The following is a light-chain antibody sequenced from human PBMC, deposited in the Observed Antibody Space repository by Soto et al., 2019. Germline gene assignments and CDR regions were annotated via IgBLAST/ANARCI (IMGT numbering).Light chain of an antibody. CDR3: QQRSNWPPIT. Sequence: DIQMTQSPSSLSASVGYRFTISCRSSQGIGSALAWYQQKPGKAPKLLIYAASTLQSGVPSRFSGSGSGTDFTLTISSLEPEDFAVYYCQQRSNWPPITFGQGTRLEI. J-gene: IGKJ5*01. V-gene: IGKV1-9*01. CDR2: AAS. CDR1: QGIGSA.